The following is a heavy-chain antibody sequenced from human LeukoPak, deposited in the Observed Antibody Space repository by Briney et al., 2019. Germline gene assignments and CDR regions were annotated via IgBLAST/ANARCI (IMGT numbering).Heavy chain of an antibody. CDR1: GGTFSSCT. Sequence: ASVKVSCKASGGTFSSCTISWVRQAPGQGLEWMGRIIPILGIANYAQKFQGRVTITADKSTSTAYMELSSLRSEDTAVYYCARDPRASLDYYDSSGSHPPVNYWGQGTLVTVSS. J-gene: IGHJ4*02. V-gene: IGHV1-69*04. CDR3: ARDPRASLDYYDSSGSHPPVNY. CDR2: IIPILGIA. D-gene: IGHD3-22*01.